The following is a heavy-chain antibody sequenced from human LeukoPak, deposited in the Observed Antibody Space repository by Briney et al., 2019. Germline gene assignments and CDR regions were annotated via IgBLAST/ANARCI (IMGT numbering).Heavy chain of an antibody. CDR2: IYTSGST. CDR1: GGSISSYY. D-gene: IGHD3-3*01. J-gene: IGHJ2*01. CDR3: ARDNGRFLEWLGYFDL. V-gene: IGHV4-4*07. Sequence: SETLSLTCTVSGGSISSYYWSWIRQPAGKGLEWIGRIYTSGSTNYNPSLKSRVTMSVDTSKNQFSLKLSSVTAADTAVYYCARDNGRFLEWLGYFDLWGRGTLVTVSS.